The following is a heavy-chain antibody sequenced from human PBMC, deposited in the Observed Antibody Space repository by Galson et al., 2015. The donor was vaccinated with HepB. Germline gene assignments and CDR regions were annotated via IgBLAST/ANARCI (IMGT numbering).Heavy chain of an antibody. CDR3: ARVHLYGDNSYWGFDS. CDR1: GFTFSSCW. V-gene: IGHV3-7*03. J-gene: IGHJ5*01. CDR2: IKEDGSEK. D-gene: IGHD4-23*01. Sequence: SLRLSCAASGFTFSSCWMNWVRQAPGKGLEWVANIKEDGSEKYYVDSLKGRITISRDNAKNSLYLQMNSLRDEDTAVYYCARVHLYGDNSYWGFDSWGHGTLVTVSS.